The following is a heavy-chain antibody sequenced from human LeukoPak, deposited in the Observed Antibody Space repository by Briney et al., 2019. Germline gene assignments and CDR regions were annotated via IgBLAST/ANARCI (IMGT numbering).Heavy chain of an antibody. CDR1: GGTFSSYA. V-gene: IGHV1-69*04. J-gene: IGHJ4*02. CDR2: IIPIFGIA. Sequence: SVKVSCKASGGTFSSYAIRWVRQAPGQGLEWMGRIIPIFGIANYAQKFQGRVTITADKSTSTAYMELSSLRSEDTAVYYCARGRYYYDSSGYYYVDDDYWGQGTLVTVSS. D-gene: IGHD3-22*01. CDR3: ARGRYYYDSSGYYYVDDDY.